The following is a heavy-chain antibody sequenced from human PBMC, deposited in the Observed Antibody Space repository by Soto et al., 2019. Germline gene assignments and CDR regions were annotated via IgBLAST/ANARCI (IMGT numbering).Heavy chain of an antibody. V-gene: IGHV3-15*01. J-gene: IGHJ6*02. Sequence: GSLRLSCAASGFTFSNAWMSWVRHAPGKGLEWVGRIKSKTDGGTTDYAAPVKGRFTISRDDSKNTLYLQMNSLKTEDTAVYYCYLGYYYYGMDVWGQGTTVTVSS. CDR2: IKSKTDGGTT. CDR1: GFTFSNAW. D-gene: IGHD7-27*01. CDR3: YLGYYYYGMDV.